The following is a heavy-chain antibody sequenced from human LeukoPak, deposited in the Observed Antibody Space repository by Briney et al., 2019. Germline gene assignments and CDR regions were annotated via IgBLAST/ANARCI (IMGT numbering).Heavy chain of an antibody. Sequence: SETLSLTCTVSGGSISSGGYYWGWIRQHPGKGLEWIVYIYYSGSTYYNPSLKSRVTISVDTSKNQFSLKLSSVTAADTAVYYCAREVGGSALYYFDYWGQGTLVTVSS. V-gene: IGHV4-31*03. CDR2: IYYSGST. CDR3: AREVGGSALYYFDY. D-gene: IGHD6-19*01. J-gene: IGHJ4*02. CDR1: GGSISSGGYY.